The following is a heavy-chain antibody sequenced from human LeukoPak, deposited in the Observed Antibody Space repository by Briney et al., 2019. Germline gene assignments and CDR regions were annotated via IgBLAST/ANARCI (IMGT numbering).Heavy chain of an antibody. CDR2: ISYDGSNK. CDR1: GFTFSSYG. Sequence: GRSLRLSCAASGFTFSSYGMHWVRQAPGKGLEWVAVISYDGSNKYYADSVKGRFTISRDNSKNTLYLQMNSLRAEDTAVYYCARGIGRAAMAMNDYWGQGTLVTVSS. V-gene: IGHV3-30*03. J-gene: IGHJ4*02. CDR3: ARGIGRAAMAMNDY. D-gene: IGHD5-18*01.